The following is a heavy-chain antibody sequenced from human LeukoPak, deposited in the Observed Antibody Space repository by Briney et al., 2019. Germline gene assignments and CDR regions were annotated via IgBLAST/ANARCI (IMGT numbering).Heavy chain of an antibody. CDR1: GYTFTSYG. Sequence: ASGKVSCKASGYTFTSYGISWVRQAPGQGLEWMGWISAYNGNTNYAQKLQGRVTMTTDTSTSTAYMELRSLRSDDTAVYYCARIYSYGGNSDYWGQGTLVTVSS. D-gene: IGHD4-23*01. CDR2: ISAYNGNT. J-gene: IGHJ4*02. V-gene: IGHV1-18*01. CDR3: ARIYSYGGNSDY.